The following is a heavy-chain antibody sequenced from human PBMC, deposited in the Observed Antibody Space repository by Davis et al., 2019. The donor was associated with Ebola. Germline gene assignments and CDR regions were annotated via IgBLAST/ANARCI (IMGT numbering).Heavy chain of an antibody. V-gene: IGHV3-53*04. CDR2: IYSGGDT. CDR1: DFTVSYNY. J-gene: IGHJ4*02. D-gene: IGHD1-14*01. Sequence: GESLKISCAVSDFTVSYNYMSWVRQAPGKDLEWVSVIYSGGDTHYADSVKGRFTISRHNSKNTLYLQMNSLRAEDTAVYYCATGGGGSWGQGTLVTVSS. CDR3: ATGGGGS.